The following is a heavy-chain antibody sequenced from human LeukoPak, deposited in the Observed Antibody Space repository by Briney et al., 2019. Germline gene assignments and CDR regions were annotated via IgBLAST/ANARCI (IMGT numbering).Heavy chain of an antibody. Sequence: SETLSLTCAVYGGSFSGYYWSWIRQPPGKGLEWIGEINHSGSTNYNPSLKSRVTISVDTSKNQFSLKLSSVTAADTAVYYCARFNVGVPLWSGHYIYAFDIWGQGTMVTVSS. J-gene: IGHJ3*02. CDR2: INHSGST. CDR1: GGSFSGYY. V-gene: IGHV4-34*01. CDR3: ARFNVGVPLWSGHYIYAFDI. D-gene: IGHD3-3*01.